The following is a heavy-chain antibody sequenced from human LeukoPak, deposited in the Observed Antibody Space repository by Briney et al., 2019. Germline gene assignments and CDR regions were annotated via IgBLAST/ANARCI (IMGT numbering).Heavy chain of an antibody. D-gene: IGHD4-17*01. Sequence: GGSLRLSCAASGFTFSSYSMNWVRQAPGKGLEWVSSISSSSSYIYYADSVKGRFTISRDNAKNSLYLQMNSLRAEDTAVYYCARAPPKGTVTTGDYWGQGTLVTVSS. CDR1: GFTFSSYS. V-gene: IGHV3-21*01. J-gene: IGHJ4*02. CDR3: ARAPPKGTVTTGDY. CDR2: ISSSSSYI.